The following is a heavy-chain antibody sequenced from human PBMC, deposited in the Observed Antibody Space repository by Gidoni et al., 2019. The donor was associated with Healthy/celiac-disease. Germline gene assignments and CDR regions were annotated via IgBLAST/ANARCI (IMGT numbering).Heavy chain of an antibody. D-gene: IGHD6-13*01. V-gene: IGHV3-30-3*01. CDR2: ISDDGSNK. CDR3: ARDQVSSSWYAPYWYFDL. Sequence: QFQLVESGGGVVQTVRSLILSCAASVFTFSSYAMHWVRQAPGNGLELVAVISDDGSNKYYADSVKGRFTISRDNSKNTLYLQMNSMRAEDTAVYYCARDQVSSSWYAPYWYFDLWGRGTLVTVSS. J-gene: IGHJ2*01. CDR1: VFTFSSYA.